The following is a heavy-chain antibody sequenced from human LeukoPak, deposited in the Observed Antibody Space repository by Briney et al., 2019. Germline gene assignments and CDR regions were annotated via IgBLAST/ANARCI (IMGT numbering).Heavy chain of an antibody. J-gene: IGHJ4*02. CDR1: GFPFDDFA. Sequence: GGSLRLSCAASGFPFDDFAMHWVRQAPGKGLEWVSGISWSTGTTGYATSVKGRFTISSDSARNSLYLQMDSLRDEDTAVYYCARDSGVDAHIDYWGQGTLVTVSS. V-gene: IGHV3-9*01. CDR3: ARDSGVDAHIDY. CDR2: ISWSTGTT. D-gene: IGHD3-3*01.